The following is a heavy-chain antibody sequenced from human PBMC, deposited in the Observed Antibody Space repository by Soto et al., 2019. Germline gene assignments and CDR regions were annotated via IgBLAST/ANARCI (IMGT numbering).Heavy chain of an antibody. CDR2: VSASGRSR. V-gene: IGHV3-23*01. J-gene: IGHJ4*02. CDR3: AKDGNWLDVYYDV. CDR1: GIEFSNYA. D-gene: IGHD3-16*01. Sequence: GGSLRLSCVGSGIEFSNYAMSWVRQAPGKGLEWVSIVSASGRSRYHADSVKGRFTISRVNSKNSLYLHMTNLRAEDTAVYYCAKDGNWLDVYYDVWGQGTPVNVSS.